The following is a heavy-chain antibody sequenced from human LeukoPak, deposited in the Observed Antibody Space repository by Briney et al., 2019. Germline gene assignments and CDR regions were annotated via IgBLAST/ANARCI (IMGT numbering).Heavy chain of an antibody. CDR2: VNPSGGTT. V-gene: IGHV1-46*01. CDR3: AREQDGGTFDY. J-gene: IGHJ4*02. CDR1: GYTFTSYY. Sequence: GASVKVSCKASGYTFTSYYMHWVRQAPGQGLEWMGIVNPSGGTTNYAQKFQGRVTMTRDTPTSTVYMELSSLRSEDTAVYYCAREQDGGTFDYWGQGTLVTVSS. D-gene: IGHD3-16*01.